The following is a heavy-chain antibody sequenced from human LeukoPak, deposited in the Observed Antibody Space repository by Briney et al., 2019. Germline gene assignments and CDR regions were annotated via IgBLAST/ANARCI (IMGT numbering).Heavy chain of an antibody. V-gene: IGHV4-4*07. J-gene: IGHJ6*03. D-gene: IGHD3-22*01. Sequence: PSETLSLTCTVSGGSISSYYWSWIRQFAGKGLEWIGRIYSSGSTNYNPSLKSRVTMSVDTSKNQYSLKLSSVTAAATAVYYCARAYYYDSSGYYWDSGRYFYYYMDVWGEGTTVTIS. CDR2: IYSSGST. CDR1: GGSISSYY. CDR3: ARAYYYDSSGYYWDSGRYFYYYMDV.